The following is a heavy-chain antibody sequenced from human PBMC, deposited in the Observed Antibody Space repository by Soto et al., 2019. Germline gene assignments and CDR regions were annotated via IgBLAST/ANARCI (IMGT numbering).Heavy chain of an antibody. D-gene: IGHD3-10*01. CDR3: ARPPAITHQYDYGLAV. CDR2: VIPIFGTA. V-gene: IGHV1-69*01. CDR1: GGTFSSYA. J-gene: IGHJ6*02. Sequence: QVQLVQSGAEVKKPGSSVRVSCKASGGTFSSYAISWVRQSPGQGLEWMGGVIPIFGTANYPQKFQGRLTITADDATNTAYMELNSLRSDDTAVYYCARPPAITHQYDYGLAVWGQGTTVTVSS.